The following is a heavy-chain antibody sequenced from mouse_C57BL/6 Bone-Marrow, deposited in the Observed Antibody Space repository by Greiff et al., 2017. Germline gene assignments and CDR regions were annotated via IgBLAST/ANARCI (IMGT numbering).Heavy chain of an antibody. D-gene: IGHD2-3*01. CDR3: ARGYYCFDY. V-gene: IGHV1-69*01. CDR2: IDPSDSYT. CDR1: GYTFTSYW. J-gene: IGHJ2*03. Sequence: VQLQQPGAELVMPGASVKLSCKASGYTFTSYWMHWVKQRPGQGLEWIGEIDPSDSYTNYNQKFKGKSTLTVDKSSSTAYMQLSSLTSEDSAVYYCARGYYCFDYWGRGTSLTVSS.